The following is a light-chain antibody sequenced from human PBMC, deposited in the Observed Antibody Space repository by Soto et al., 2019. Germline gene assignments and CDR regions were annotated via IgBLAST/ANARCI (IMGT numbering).Light chain of an antibody. CDR3: QQRVDWLT. J-gene: IGKJ4*01. CDR1: QSIRYN. CDR2: DVS. V-gene: IGKV3-15*01. Sequence: EIVMTQSPATLSVSPGESATLSCRASQSIRYNLAWYQQRPGQSPRLLIYDVSTRATGIPARFRGSGSATEFTLTISSLQSEDFAVYYCQQRVDWLTFGGGTKLEIK.